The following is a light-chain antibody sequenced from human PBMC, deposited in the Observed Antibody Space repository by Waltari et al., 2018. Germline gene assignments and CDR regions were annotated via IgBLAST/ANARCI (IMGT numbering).Light chain of an antibody. CDR2: EVS. CDR3: CSYAGSSTWV. Sequence: QSALTQPASVSGSPGQSITISCTGTSSDVGSYNLVPWYQQHPCKAPKRMIYEVSKRPSGVSNRFSGSKSGNTASLTISGLQAEDEADYYCCSYAGSSTWVFGGGTKLTVL. V-gene: IGLV2-23*02. CDR1: SSDVGSYNL. J-gene: IGLJ3*02.